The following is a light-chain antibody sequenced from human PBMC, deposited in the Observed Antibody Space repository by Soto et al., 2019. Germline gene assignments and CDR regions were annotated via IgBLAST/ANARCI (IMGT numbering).Light chain of an antibody. Sequence: QSVLTQPASVSGSPGQSITISCPGTSSDIGTYNYVSWYQQHPGQAPKLMIYDVSNRPSGVSDRFSGSKSGNTASLTISGLQAEDEADYYCYSCSRSSGTRYVFGTGTKVTVL. CDR2: DVS. J-gene: IGLJ1*01. V-gene: IGLV2-14*03. CDR1: SSDIGTYNY. CDR3: YSCSRSSGTRYV.